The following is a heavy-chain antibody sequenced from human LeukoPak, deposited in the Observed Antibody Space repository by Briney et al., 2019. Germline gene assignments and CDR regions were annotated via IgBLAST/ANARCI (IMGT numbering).Heavy chain of an antibody. V-gene: IGHV4-30-4*08. CDR1: GGSISSGVYY. CDR2: IYYSGST. D-gene: IGHD3-3*01. CDR3: ATTYDFWSGYPRYFDY. Sequence: SQTLSLTCTVSGGSISSGVYYWSWIRQPPGKGLEWMGYIYYSGSTYYNPSLKSRLNISVDTSKTQFSQKLSSVTAADTAVYYCATTYDFWSGYPRYFDYWGQGTLVTVSS. J-gene: IGHJ4*02.